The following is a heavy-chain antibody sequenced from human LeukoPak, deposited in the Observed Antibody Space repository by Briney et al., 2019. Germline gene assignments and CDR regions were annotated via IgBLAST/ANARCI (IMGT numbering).Heavy chain of an antibody. CDR1: GYTFTGYY. J-gene: IGHJ3*02. CDR2: INPNSGGT. Sequence: ASVKVSCKASGYTFTGYYMHWVRQAPGQGLEGMGWINPNSGGTNYALKFQGRVTMTRDTSISTAYMELSRLRSDDTAVYYCATPKPYGDYTAFDIWGQGTMVTVSS. CDR3: ATPKPYGDYTAFDI. D-gene: IGHD4-17*01. V-gene: IGHV1-2*02.